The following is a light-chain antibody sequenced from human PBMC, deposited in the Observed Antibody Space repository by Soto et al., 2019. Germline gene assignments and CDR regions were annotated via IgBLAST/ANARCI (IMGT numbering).Light chain of an antibody. Sequence: IVFTQSPGTLSLSPGERATLSCRASQSVSSSYLAWYQQKPGQAPRLLIYGASSRATGIPDRFSGSGSGTDFTLTISRLEPEDFAVYYCQQYGSSPPTWTFGQGTKVDIK. CDR3: QQYGSSPPTWT. V-gene: IGKV3-20*01. J-gene: IGKJ1*01. CDR2: GAS. CDR1: QSVSSSY.